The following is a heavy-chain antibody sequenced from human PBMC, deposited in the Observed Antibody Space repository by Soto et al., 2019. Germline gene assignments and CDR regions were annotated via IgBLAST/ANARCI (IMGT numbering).Heavy chain of an antibody. CDR2: IYPSDSDT. CDR1: VYNFAGYW. V-gene: IGHV5-51*01. Sequence: GESLKISCKGSVYNFAGYWIAWVRQMPGKGLELMGIIYPSDSDTRYRPSFQGQVTISADKSISSAYLQWSSLRASDTAMYYCARGGVSTRTFDYWGQGTPVNVPS. D-gene: IGHD3-3*01. J-gene: IGHJ4*02. CDR3: ARGGVSTRTFDY.